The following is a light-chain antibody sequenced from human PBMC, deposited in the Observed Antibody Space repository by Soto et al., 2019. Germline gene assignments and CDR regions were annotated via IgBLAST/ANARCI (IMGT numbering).Light chain of an antibody. Sequence: DIVMTQSPDSLAVSLGERATINCKSSQSVSYSSNNKNYLAWYQQKPGQPPKLLIYWAATRESGVPDRFSGSGSGTDFTLTISSLQAEDVAVYYCHQYDSVPWTFGQGTKVEIK. CDR3: HQYDSVPWT. V-gene: IGKV4-1*01. CDR1: QSVSYSSNNKNY. CDR2: WAA. J-gene: IGKJ1*01.